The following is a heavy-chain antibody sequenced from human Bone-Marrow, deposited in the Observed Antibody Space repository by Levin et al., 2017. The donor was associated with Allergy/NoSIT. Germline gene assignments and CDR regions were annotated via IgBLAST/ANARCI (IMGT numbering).Heavy chain of an antibody. Sequence: GGSLRLSCTASGFTFGDYAMSWFRQAPGKGLEWVGFIRSKAYGGTTEYAASVKGRFTISRDDSKSIAYLQMNSLKTEDTAVYYCTTRVGQQLEGFYNWFDPWGQGTLVTVSS. D-gene: IGHD6-13*01. CDR3: TTRVGQQLEGFYNWFDP. J-gene: IGHJ5*02. CDR1: GFTFGDYA. V-gene: IGHV3-49*03. CDR2: IRSKAYGGTT.